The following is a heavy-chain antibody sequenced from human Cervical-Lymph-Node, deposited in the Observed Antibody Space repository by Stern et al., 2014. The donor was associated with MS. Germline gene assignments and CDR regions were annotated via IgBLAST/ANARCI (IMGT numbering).Heavy chain of an antibody. CDR2: IIPVFGTT. CDR1: GDTFNNYA. J-gene: IGHJ4*02. CDR3: ARDDVETAMWS. D-gene: IGHD5-18*01. V-gene: IGHV1-69*01. Sequence: QVQLVQSGAELKKPGSSVKVSCKTSGDTFNNYAISWVRQAPGQGLEWMGGIIPVFGTTDYAQTFQGRLTITADEPTSTAYMELSSLRSDDTAVYYCARDDVETAMWSWGQGTLVTVSS.